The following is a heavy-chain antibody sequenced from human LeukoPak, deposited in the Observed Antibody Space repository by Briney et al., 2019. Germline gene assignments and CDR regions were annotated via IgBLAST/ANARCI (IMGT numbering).Heavy chain of an antibody. Sequence: SETLSLTCAVYGGSFSGYYWSWIRQPPGKGLEWIGEINHSGSTNYNPSLKSRVTISVDTSKNQFSLKLSSVTAADTAVYYCARGPQYPWFDPWGQGTLVTVSS. CDR1: GGSFSGYY. D-gene: IGHD2-2*01. CDR3: ARGPQYPWFDP. CDR2: INHSGST. V-gene: IGHV4-34*01. J-gene: IGHJ5*02.